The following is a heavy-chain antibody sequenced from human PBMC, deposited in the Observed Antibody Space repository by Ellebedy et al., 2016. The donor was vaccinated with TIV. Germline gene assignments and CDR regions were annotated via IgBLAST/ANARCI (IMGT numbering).Heavy chain of an antibody. CDR1: GGSLSSYPYY. CDR3: ARCYYDSSGYYSFDY. J-gene: IGHJ4*02. Sequence: SETLSLTCTVSGGSLSSYPYYWGWIRQSPGKGLEWIGTVYYSGNTYYNPSLKSRVTISVDTSMNRFSLEVNSVTPEDAAVYYCARCYYDSSGYYSFDYWGQGTLVTVSS. CDR2: VYYSGNT. D-gene: IGHD3-22*01. V-gene: IGHV4-39*01.